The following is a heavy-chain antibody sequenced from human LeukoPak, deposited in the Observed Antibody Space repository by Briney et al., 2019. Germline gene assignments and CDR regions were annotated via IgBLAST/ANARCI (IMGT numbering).Heavy chain of an antibody. V-gene: IGHV3-23*01. J-gene: IGHJ6*03. CDR3: ANGNRCTSPNCLGYYYFYMDV. CDR2: FSGSGGTT. D-gene: IGHD2-8*01. Sequence: GGSLRLSCAASGFTFSSYAMNWVRQAPGRGLEWASGFSGSGGTTYYADSVKGRFTISRDNSKNTLHLQMNSLRAEDTAVYYCANGNRCTSPNCLGYYYFYMDVWGKGTTVTVSS. CDR1: GFTFSSYA.